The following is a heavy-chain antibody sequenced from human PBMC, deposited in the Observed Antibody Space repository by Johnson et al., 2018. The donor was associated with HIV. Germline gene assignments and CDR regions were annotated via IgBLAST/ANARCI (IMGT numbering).Heavy chain of an antibody. CDR3: AKSRPGGEGEAFDI. D-gene: IGHD2-21*01. J-gene: IGHJ3*02. V-gene: IGHV3-43D*03. Sequence: VQLVESGGGVVRPGGSLRLSCAASGFTFDDYAMHWVRQAPGKGLEWVSLISWDGGSTYYADSVKGRFTISRDNSKKSRYLQMNSLRAEDTAVYYCAKSRPGGEGEAFDIWGQGTMVTVSS. CDR2: ISWDGGST. CDR1: GFTFDDYA.